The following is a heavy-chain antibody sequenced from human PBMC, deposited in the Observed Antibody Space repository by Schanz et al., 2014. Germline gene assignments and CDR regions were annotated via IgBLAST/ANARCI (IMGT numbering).Heavy chain of an antibody. CDR2: ISGSGGST. Sequence: EVQLVESGGGFVQPGGSLRLSCAASGFTFNSYAMTWVRQAPGKGLEWVSAISGSGGSTYYADSVKGRFTISRDNSKNTLYLQMNSLRAEDTAVYYCAKDPSHGDYDYYFDYWGQGTLXTVSS. V-gene: IGHV3-23*04. D-gene: IGHD3-22*01. J-gene: IGHJ4*02. CDR1: GFTFNSYA. CDR3: AKDPSHGDYDYYFDY.